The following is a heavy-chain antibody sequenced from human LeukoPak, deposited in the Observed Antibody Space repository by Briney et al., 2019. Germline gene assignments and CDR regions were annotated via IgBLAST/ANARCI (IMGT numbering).Heavy chain of an antibody. CDR3: AREVDITVTGSEEYFQH. CDR2: IIPILGIA. J-gene: IGHJ1*01. D-gene: IGHD6-19*01. V-gene: IGHV1-69*04. Sequence: SVKVSCKSSGGSFSSYGISWVRQAPGQGLEWVGRIIPILGIADYAQKFQGRVTITADKSTSTAYMELSSLRSEDTAVYYCAREVDITVTGSEEYFQHWGQGTLVTVSS. CDR1: GGSFSSYG.